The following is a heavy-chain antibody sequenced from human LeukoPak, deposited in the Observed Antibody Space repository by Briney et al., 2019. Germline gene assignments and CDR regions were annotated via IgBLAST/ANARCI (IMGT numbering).Heavy chain of an antibody. V-gene: IGHV1-46*01. J-gene: IGHJ4*02. CDR3: ARDLTFIDYFDY. CDR2: INPSGGST. CDR1: GYTFTSYY. Sequence: ASVXVSCKASGYTFTSYYMHWVRQAPGQGLEWMGIINPSGGSTSYAQKFQGRVTMTRDTSTSTVYMELSSLRSEDTAVYYCARDLTFIDYFDYWGQGTLVTVSS. D-gene: IGHD1-14*01.